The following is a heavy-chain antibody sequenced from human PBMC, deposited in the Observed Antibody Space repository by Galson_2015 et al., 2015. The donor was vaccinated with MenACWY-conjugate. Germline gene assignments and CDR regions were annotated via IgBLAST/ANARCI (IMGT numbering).Heavy chain of an antibody. D-gene: IGHD5-12*01. CDR1: GYTFTSYA. J-gene: IGHJ4*02. V-gene: IGHV1-3*01. CDR2: INAGNGNT. CDR3: ARVAVGSGYLYDY. Sequence: SVKVSCKASGYTFTSYAMHWVRQAPGQRLEWMGWINAGNGNTKYSQKFQGRFTITRDTSASTAYMELSSLRSEDTAVYYCARVAVGSGYLYDYWGQGTLVTGSS.